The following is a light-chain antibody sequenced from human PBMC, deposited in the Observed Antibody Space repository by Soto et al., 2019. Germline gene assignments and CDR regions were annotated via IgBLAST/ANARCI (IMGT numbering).Light chain of an antibody. CDR2: GAS. V-gene: IGKV3D-15*01. CDR1: QRISIN. Sequence: EIVLTQSPGTLSVSPGDRVTLSCRASQRISINLPWYQPKPGQAPRLLIHGASTRATGVPARMSGSGSGKEFTLTIRSLESEDFAVYYCQQFRNWPWTFGQGTKVDIK. CDR3: QQFRNWPWT. J-gene: IGKJ1*01.